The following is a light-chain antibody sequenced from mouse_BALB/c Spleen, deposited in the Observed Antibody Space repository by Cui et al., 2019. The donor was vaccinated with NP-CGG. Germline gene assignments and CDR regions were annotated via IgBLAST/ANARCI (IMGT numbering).Light chain of an antibody. J-gene: IGLJ1*01. CDR3: ALWYSNHWV. CDR1: TGAVTTSNY. V-gene: IGLV1*01. Sequence: QAVLTQESAPTTSPGETVTLTCRSSTGAVTTSNYANWVQEKPDHLFTGLIGGTNNRAPGVPARFSGPLIGDKAALTITGAQTEDETIYFCALWYSNHWVFGGGTKLTVL. CDR2: GTN.